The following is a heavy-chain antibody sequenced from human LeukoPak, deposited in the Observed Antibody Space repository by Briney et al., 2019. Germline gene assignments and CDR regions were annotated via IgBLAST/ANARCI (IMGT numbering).Heavy chain of an antibody. D-gene: IGHD5-24*01. Sequence: GASVKVSCKASGYTFTGYYMHWVRQAPGQGLEWMGWINPNSGGTNYAQKFQGRVTMTRDTSISTAYMELSRLRSDDTAVYYCARDLFAPGPYKYNWFDPWGQGTLVTVSS. V-gene: IGHV1-2*02. CDR3: ARDLFAPGPYKYNWFDP. J-gene: IGHJ5*02. CDR1: GYTFTGYY. CDR2: INPNSGGT.